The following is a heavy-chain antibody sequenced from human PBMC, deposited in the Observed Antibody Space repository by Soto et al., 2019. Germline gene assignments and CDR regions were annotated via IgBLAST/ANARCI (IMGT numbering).Heavy chain of an antibody. CDR3: ARGPRGDYYDSSGYGPY. D-gene: IGHD3-22*01. CDR1: GFTFSSYA. V-gene: IGHV3-30-3*01. Sequence: PGGSLRLSCAASGFTFSSYAMHWVRQAPGKGLEWVAVISYDGSNKYYADSVKGRFTISRDNSKNTLYLQMNSLRAEDTAVYYCARGPRGDYYDSSGYGPYWGQGTLVTVSS. CDR2: ISYDGSNK. J-gene: IGHJ4*02.